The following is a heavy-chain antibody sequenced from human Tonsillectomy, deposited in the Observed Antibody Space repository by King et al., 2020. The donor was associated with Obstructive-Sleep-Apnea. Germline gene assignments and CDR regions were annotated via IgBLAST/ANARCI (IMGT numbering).Heavy chain of an antibody. V-gene: IGHV1-3*01. J-gene: IGHJ3*02. CDR2: INAGNGNT. CDR1: GYTFTSYA. Sequence: QLVQSGAEVKKPGASVKVSCKASGYTFTSYAMHWVRQAPGQRLEWMGWINAGNGNTKYSQKFQGRVTITRDTSASTAYMELRSLRSEDTAVYYCARGARSSGYLDGAFDIWGQGTMVTVSS. CDR3: ARGARSSGYLDGAFDI. D-gene: IGHD3-22*01.